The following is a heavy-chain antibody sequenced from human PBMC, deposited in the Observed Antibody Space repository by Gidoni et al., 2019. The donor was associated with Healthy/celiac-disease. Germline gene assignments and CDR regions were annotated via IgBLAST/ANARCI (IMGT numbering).Heavy chain of an antibody. CDR3: ARAEYGDYVFDY. CDR2: INHSGST. D-gene: IGHD4-17*01. CDR1: GGSFSGYY. V-gene: IGHV4-34*01. J-gene: IGHJ4*02. Sequence: QVQLQQWGAGLLKPSETLSLTCAVYGGSFSGYYWSWIRQPPGKGLEWIGEINHSGSTNYNPSLKSRVTISVDTSKNQFSLKLSSVTAADTAVYYCARAEYGDYVFDYWGQGTLVTVSS.